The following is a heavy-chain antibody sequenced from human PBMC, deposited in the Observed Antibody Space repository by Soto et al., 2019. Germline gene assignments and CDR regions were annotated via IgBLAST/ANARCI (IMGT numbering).Heavy chain of an antibody. CDR3: AREDIPADYGRNSGWFDP. CDR1: GFTFSSYG. CDR2: IWYDGSNK. J-gene: IGHJ5*02. V-gene: IGHV3-33*01. Sequence: QVQLVESGGGVVQPGRSLRLSCAASGFTFSSYGMHWVRQAPGKGLEWVAVIWYDGSNKYYADSVKSRFAISRDNSKKTMYLRMNCLRAVDTAVYYCAREDIPADYGRNSGWFDPWVQGTLVPVSS. D-gene: IGHD3-16*01.